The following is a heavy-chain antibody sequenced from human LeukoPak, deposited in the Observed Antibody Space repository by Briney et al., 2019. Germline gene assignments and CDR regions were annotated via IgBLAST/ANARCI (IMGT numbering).Heavy chain of an antibody. D-gene: IGHD2-2*01. Sequence: GGSLRLSCAASGFTFSMYAMHWVRQAPGKGLEWVAVISYDGSNKYYADSVKGRFTISRDNSKNTLYLQMNSLRAEDTAVYYCARDWEIYCSSTSCFKNYFDCWGQGTLVTVSS. J-gene: IGHJ4*02. CDR2: ISYDGSNK. V-gene: IGHV3-30-3*01. CDR1: GFTFSMYA. CDR3: ARDWEIYCSSTSCFKNYFDC.